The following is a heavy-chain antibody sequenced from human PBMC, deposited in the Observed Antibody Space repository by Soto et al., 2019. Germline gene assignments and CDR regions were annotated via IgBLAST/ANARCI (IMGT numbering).Heavy chain of an antibody. V-gene: IGHV3-30-3*01. CDR3: ARERSSGYFDY. D-gene: IGHD6-19*01. CDR1: GFTFSSYA. Sequence: QVQLMESGGGVVQPGRSLRLSCAASGFTFSSYAMHWVRQAPGKGLEWVAVISYDGSNKYYADSVKGRFTISRDNSKNTLYLQMNSLRAEDTAVYYCARERSSGYFDYWGQGTLVTVSS. J-gene: IGHJ4*02. CDR2: ISYDGSNK.